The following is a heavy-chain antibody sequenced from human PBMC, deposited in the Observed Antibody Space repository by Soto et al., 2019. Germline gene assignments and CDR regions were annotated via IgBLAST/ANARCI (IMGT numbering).Heavy chain of an antibody. Sequence: PGGSLRLSCAASGFTFSSHWMHWVRQGPGKRLVWVSRINSDGSSTNYADSVKGRFTISRDNAKNTLYLQMNSLRAEDTAIYYCARLDYGDYVSPSNGMDVWGQGTTVTVSS. V-gene: IGHV3-74*01. J-gene: IGHJ6*02. CDR3: ARLDYGDYVSPSNGMDV. D-gene: IGHD4-17*01. CDR1: GFTFSSHW. CDR2: INSDGSST.